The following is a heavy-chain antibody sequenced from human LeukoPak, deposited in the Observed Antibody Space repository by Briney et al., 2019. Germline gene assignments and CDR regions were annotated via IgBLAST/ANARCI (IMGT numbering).Heavy chain of an antibody. D-gene: IGHD4-17*01. Sequence: GGSLRLSCAASGFTFSSYWMHWVRQAPGKGLVWVSRINSDGSSTSYADSVKGRFTISRDNAKNTLYLQMNSLRAEDTAVYYCAKDLYDYGDLPTDSLGYWGQGTLVTVSS. CDR3: AKDLYDYGDLPTDSLGY. CDR1: GFTFSSYW. CDR2: INSDGSST. V-gene: IGHV3-74*01. J-gene: IGHJ4*02.